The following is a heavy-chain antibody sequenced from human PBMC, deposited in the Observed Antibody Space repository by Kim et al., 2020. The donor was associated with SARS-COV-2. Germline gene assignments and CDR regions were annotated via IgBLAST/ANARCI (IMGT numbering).Heavy chain of an antibody. D-gene: IGHD1-20*01. CDR3: TRSQKRNNWNVRPYFDY. CDR2: IRSKAYGGTT. V-gene: IGHV3-49*03. J-gene: IGHJ4*02. CDR1: GFTFGDYA. Sequence: GGSLRLSFTASGFTFGDYAMSWFRQAPGKGLEWVGFIRSKAYGGTTEYAASVKGRFTISRDDSKSIAYLQMNSLKTEDTAVYYCTRSQKRNNWNVRPYFDYWGQGTLVTVSS.